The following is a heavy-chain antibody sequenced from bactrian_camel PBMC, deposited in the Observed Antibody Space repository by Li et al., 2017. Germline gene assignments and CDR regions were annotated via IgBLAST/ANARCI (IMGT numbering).Heavy chain of an antibody. CDR3: VSRDCEH. CDR1: GYTYNRNC. CDR2: IDGDGSV. V-gene: IGHV3S53*01. J-gene: IGHJ4*01. Sequence: HVQLVESGGGSVQAGGSLRLSCAASGYTYNRNCMAWFRQAPGKEREGVAAIDGDGSVTYADSVKGRFTISKDNAKNTVYLQMNMLRPEDTAAYYCVSRDCEHWGQGTQVTVS.